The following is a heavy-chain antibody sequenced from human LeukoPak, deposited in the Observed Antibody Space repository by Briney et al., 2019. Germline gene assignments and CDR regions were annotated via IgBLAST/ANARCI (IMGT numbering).Heavy chain of an antibody. D-gene: IGHD1-26*01. Sequence: SETLSLTCTVSGGSISSGDYYWTWIRQPPGKGLEWLGYINYSGSTSYNPSLKSRVTISVDMSKNQFFLKLSSVTAADTAVYYCAYSGSYGHLGYWGQGIPVTVSS. CDR1: GGSISSGDYY. CDR2: INYSGST. J-gene: IGHJ4*02. V-gene: IGHV4-30-4*01. CDR3: AYSGSYGHLGY.